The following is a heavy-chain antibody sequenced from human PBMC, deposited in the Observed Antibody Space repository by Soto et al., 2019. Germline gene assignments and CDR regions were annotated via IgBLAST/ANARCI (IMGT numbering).Heavy chain of an antibody. CDR2: IIPIFGTA. CDR3: ARTRDGYNGVCDY. D-gene: IGHD5-12*01. Sequence: SVKVSCKASGGTFSSYAISWVRQAPGQGLEWMGGIIPIFGTANYAQKFQGRVTITADESTSTAYMELSSLRSEDTAVYYCARTRDGYNGVCDYWGQGTLVTVSS. CDR1: GGTFSSYA. J-gene: IGHJ4*02. V-gene: IGHV1-69*13.